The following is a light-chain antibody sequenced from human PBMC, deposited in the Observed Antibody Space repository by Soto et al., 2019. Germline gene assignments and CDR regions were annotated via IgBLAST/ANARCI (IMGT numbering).Light chain of an antibody. CDR1: QGISSY. CDR3: QKYNSGPRT. V-gene: IGKV1-27*01. Sequence: DIQMTQSPSSLSASVGDRVTITCRASQGISSYLAWYQQKPGKVPKLLIYGASTLESGVPSRFSGSGSGTDFTLTISSLQPEDVATYYCQKYNSGPRTFGQGTKAEIK. CDR2: GAS. J-gene: IGKJ1*01.